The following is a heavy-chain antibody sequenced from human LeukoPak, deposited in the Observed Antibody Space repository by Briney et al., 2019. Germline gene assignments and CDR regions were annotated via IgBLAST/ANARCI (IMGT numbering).Heavy chain of an antibody. CDR2: IYYGGRT. V-gene: IGHV4-39*01. CDR3: ARRRYYDSTGFLD. D-gene: IGHD3-22*01. J-gene: IGHJ1*01. CDR1: GDSISNSSYY. Sequence: KPSETLSLTCSVSGDSISNSSYYWGWVRQPPGKGLEWIGDIYYGGRTYYDSSLKSRLTIGIDTSKNEFSLTLRSVTATDTAVYYCARRRYYDSTGFLDWGQGTLVSVSP.